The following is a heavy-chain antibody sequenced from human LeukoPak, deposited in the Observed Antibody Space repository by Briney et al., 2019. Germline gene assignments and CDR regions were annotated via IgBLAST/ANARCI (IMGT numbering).Heavy chain of an antibody. D-gene: IGHD3-22*01. CDR3: ASESSGYSPYYYYMDV. V-gene: IGHV1-2*02. CDR2: INPNSGGT. Sequence: GASVKVSCKASGYTFTGYYMHWVRQAPGQGLEWMGWINPNSGGTNYAQKFQGRVTMTRDTSISTAYMEPSRLRSDDTAVYYCASESSGYSPYYYYMDVWGKGTTVTVS. J-gene: IGHJ6*03. CDR1: GYTFTGYY.